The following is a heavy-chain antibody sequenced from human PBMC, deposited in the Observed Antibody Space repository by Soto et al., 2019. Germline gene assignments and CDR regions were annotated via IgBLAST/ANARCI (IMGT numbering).Heavy chain of an antibody. Sequence: GGSLRLSCAASGFTFSDYYMTWFRQAPGKGLEWVSYISSTSAYTNYADSVRGRFTISRDNAKNSLYLQMTSLTDEVTAVYYCARDPSRRAPPDYWGQGTLVTVSS. J-gene: IGHJ4*02. CDR3: ARDPSRRAPPDY. D-gene: IGHD6-6*01. CDR1: GFTFSDYY. CDR2: ISSTSAYT. V-gene: IGHV3-11*05.